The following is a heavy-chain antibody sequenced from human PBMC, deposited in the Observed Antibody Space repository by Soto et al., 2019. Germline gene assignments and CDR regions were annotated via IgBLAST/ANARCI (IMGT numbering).Heavy chain of an antibody. CDR3: AADLPDWGAYAFDY. CDR1: GLTFTRAW. J-gene: IGHJ4*01. CDR2: AKSEIIGGAV. D-gene: IGHD2-21*01. Sequence: EVQLVESGGDLVQPGGSLRLSCAASGLTFTRAWLNWVRLAAGKGLEWVGRAKSEIIGGAVDYAARVKGRFTISRDPSQNTVYLQMNSLRADDTARYYCAADLPDWGAYAFDYWGHLTQVTVS. V-gene: IGHV3-15*07.